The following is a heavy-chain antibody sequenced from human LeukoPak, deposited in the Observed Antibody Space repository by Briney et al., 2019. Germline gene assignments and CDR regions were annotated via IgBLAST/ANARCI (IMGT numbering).Heavy chain of an antibody. CDR3: ASRGRVLRYFDWHDGMDV. Sequence: SETLSLTCAVSGGSISSSNWWSWVRQPPGKGLEWIEEIYHSGSTNYNPSLKSRVAISVDKSKNQFSLKLSSVTAADTAVYYCASRGRVLRYFDWHDGMDVWGQGTTVTVSS. D-gene: IGHD3-9*01. CDR1: GGSISSSNW. V-gene: IGHV4-4*02. J-gene: IGHJ6*02. CDR2: IYHSGST.